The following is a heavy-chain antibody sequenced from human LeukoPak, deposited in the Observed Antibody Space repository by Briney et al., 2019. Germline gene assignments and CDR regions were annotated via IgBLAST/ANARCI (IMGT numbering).Heavy chain of an antibody. V-gene: IGHV4-59*01. Sequence: SETLSLTCTVSGDFITASYWSWLRQPTGKGLEWLGYVYYSGSTEYNPSLRSRVTISLEMSKHQFSLNVTSVTAADTAVYYCATNTGTVFDYWDQGALVTVSS. CDR1: GDFITASY. D-gene: IGHD7-27*01. CDR3: ATNTGTVFDY. CDR2: VYYSGST. J-gene: IGHJ4*02.